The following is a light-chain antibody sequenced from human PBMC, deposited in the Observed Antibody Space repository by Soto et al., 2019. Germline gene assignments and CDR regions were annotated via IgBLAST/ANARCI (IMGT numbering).Light chain of an antibody. Sequence: QSALTQPASVSGSPGQSITFSCTGTSSDIGGYNYVSWYQQHPGKAPKLMIYEVGNRPSGVSDRFSGSKSGNTASLTISGLLAEDEADYYCTSYTSSTTNYVFGTGTKVTVL. J-gene: IGLJ1*01. CDR3: TSYTSSTTNYV. CDR2: EVG. V-gene: IGLV2-14*01. CDR1: SSDIGGYNY.